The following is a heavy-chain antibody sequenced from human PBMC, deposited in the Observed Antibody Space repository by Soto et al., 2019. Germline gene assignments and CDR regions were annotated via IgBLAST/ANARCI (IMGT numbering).Heavy chain of an antibody. CDR3: ARDRGYDSSGYYGAFDI. V-gene: IGHV1-18*01. J-gene: IGHJ3*02. CDR1: GYTFTSYG. CDR2: ISAYNGNT. Sequence: ASVKVSCKASGYTFTSYGISWVRQAPGQGLEWMGRISAYNGNTNYAQKLQGRVTMTTDTSTSTAYMELRSLRSDDTAVYYCARDRGYDSSGYYGAFDIWGQGTMVTVSS. D-gene: IGHD3-22*01.